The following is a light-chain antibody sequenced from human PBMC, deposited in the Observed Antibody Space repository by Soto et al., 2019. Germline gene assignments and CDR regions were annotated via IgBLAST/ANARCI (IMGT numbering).Light chain of an antibody. CDR3: SSYKTTNTLWV. J-gene: IGLJ3*02. CDR2: EVS. CDR1: SSDVGAYDY. V-gene: IGLV2-14*01. Sequence: QSALTQPASVSGSPGQSITISCTGTSSDVGAYDYVSWYQQNPGKAPKLIISEVSDRPSGVSNRFSGSKSGNTASLTISGLQAEDEADSFCSSYKTTNTLWVLGGGTK.